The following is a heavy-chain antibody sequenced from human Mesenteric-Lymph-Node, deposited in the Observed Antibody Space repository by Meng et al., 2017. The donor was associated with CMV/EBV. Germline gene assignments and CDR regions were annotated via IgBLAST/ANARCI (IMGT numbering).Heavy chain of an antibody. J-gene: IGHJ6*02. CDR1: GFTFDDYA. CDR2: ISWNSGSI. CDR3: VKDRGYRKYYYYYGMDG. V-gene: IGHV3-9*01. Sequence: SCAASGFTFDDYAMHWVRQAPGKGLEWVSGISWNSGSIGYADSVKGRFTISRDNAKNSLYLQMNSLSVEDTALYYCVKDRGYRKYYYYYGMDGWGQGTAVTVSS. D-gene: IGHD5-18*01.